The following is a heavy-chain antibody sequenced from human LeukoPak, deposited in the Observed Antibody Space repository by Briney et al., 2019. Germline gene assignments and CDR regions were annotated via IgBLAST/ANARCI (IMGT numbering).Heavy chain of an antibody. CDR2: ISGGGVNT. J-gene: IGHJ4*02. V-gene: IGHV3-23*01. CDR1: GFTFSTYA. D-gene: IGHD4-17*01. Sequence: PGGSLRLSCAASGFTFSTYAMSWVRQAPGQGLEWVSIISGGGVNTYYVDSVKGRFTISRDNSRNTLYLQINSLRVEGTAVYYCAKGHTDYGTAFDCWGQGTLVIVSS. CDR3: AKGHTDYGTAFDC.